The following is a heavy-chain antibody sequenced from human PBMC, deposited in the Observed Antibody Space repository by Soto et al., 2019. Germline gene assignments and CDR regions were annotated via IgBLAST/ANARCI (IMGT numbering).Heavy chain of an antibody. Sequence: ESGGGVVQPGRSLRLSCAASGFTFKNYAMHWVRQAPGKGLEWVALISHDGSYEYYADSLKGRFTISRDNSKNTLYLQMNSLRAEDTAVYYCEGGGNSNPFDIWGQGTMVTVSS. J-gene: IGHJ3*02. D-gene: IGHD2-21*02. V-gene: IGHV3-30*03. CDR3: EGGGNSNPFDI. CDR2: ISHDGSYE. CDR1: GFTFKNYA.